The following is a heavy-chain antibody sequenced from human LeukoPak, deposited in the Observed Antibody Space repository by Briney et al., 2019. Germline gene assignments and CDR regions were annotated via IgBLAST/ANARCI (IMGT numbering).Heavy chain of an antibody. CDR2: INPRGTST. V-gene: IGHV1-46*01. CDR3: ARDNSMHERGWWFDL. J-gene: IGHJ5*02. Sequence: ASVKVSCKASGYSFTSHYMHWVRQAPGQGLEWMGLINPRGTSTIYAEKFQGRIIMTRDMSTTTDYMELSSLKSDDTAVYYCARDNSMHERGWWFDLWAQGTLVSVSS. D-gene: IGHD4-23*01. CDR1: GYSFTSHY.